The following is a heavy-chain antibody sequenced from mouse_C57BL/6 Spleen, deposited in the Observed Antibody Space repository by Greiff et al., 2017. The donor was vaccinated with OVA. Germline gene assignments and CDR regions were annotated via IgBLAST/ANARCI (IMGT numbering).Heavy chain of an antibody. CDR3: AKQGGSSYLRFAY. V-gene: IGHV1-81*01. Sequence: LLESGAELAMPGASVKLSCTASGYNIKDYGIRWVKQSTGQCLEWIGEIYPRSGNTEYHEKFKGKATLTADKSSSTAYMELSSLTSWYSSVYFCAKQGGSSYLRFAYWGQGTLVTVS. CDR2: IYPRSGNT. J-gene: IGHJ3*01. CDR1: GYNIKDYG. D-gene: IGHD1-1*01.